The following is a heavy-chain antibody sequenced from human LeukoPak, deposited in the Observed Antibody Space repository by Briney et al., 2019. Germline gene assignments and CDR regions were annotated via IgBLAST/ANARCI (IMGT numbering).Heavy chain of an antibody. CDR2: INPNSGDT. Sequence: ASVKVSCKASGGTFSRYAIIWVRQAPGQGLEWMGWINPNSGDTNYAQKFQGRVTVTRDTSISTAYMELSGLTSDDTAVYYCARTAFQFGQYFYYMNVWGTGTTVTVSS. CDR1: GGTFSRYA. V-gene: IGHV1-2*02. D-gene: IGHD3-3*02. CDR3: ARTAFQFGQYFYYMNV. J-gene: IGHJ6*03.